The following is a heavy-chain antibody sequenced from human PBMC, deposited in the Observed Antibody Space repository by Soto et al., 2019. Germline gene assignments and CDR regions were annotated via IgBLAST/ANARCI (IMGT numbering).Heavy chain of an antibody. CDR3: ARVYGTWYSYGSGSVPTPLYYYYGMDV. Sequence: SDTLSLTCAVYGGSFSCYYWSWIRQPPGKGLEWIGEINHSGSTNYNPSLKSRVTISVDTSKNQFSLKLSSVTAADTAVYYCARVYGTWYSYGSGSVPTPLYYYYGMDVWGRATTVTVSS. J-gene: IGHJ6*02. D-gene: IGHD3-10*01. CDR1: GGSFSCYY. V-gene: IGHV4-34*01. CDR2: INHSGST.